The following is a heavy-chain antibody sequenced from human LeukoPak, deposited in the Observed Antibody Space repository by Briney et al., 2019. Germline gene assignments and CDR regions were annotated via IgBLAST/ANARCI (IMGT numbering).Heavy chain of an antibody. V-gene: IGHV3-30-3*01. CDR1: GFTFSSYA. D-gene: IGHD1-7*01. J-gene: IGHJ4*02. CDR2: ISYDGSNK. Sequence: GRSLRLSCAASGFTFSSYAMHWVRQAPGKGLEWVAVISYDGSNKYYADSVKGRFTISRDNSKNTLYLQMNSLRAEDTALYYCVRMNYVSSGWGAPFDHWGQGTLVTVSS. CDR3: VRMNYVSSGWGAPFDH.